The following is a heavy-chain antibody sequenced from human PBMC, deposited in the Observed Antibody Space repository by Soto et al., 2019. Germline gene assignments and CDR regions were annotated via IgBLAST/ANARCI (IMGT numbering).Heavy chain of an antibody. CDR3: ARYYYGSGSYQDY. CDR1: GGSISSGDYY. V-gene: IGHV4-30-4*01. Sequence: PSETLSLTCTVSGGSISSGDYYWSWIRQPPGMGLEWIGYIYYSGSTYYNPSLKSRVTISVDTSNNQFSLKLTSVTAADTAVYYCARYYYGSGSYQDYWGQGTLVTVS. D-gene: IGHD3-10*01. J-gene: IGHJ4*02. CDR2: IYYSGST.